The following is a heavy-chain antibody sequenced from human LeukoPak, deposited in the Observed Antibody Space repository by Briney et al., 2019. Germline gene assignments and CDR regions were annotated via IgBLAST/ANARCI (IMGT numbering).Heavy chain of an antibody. D-gene: IGHD6-19*01. Sequence: GESLKISCQGSGYSFTNYWIHWVRQMPGKGLEWMGLIYPGDSNTRYSPSFQGQVTISADKSITTAYLQWSSLKASNTAIYYCARRRAVAGTYYFDHWGQGTLVTVSS. CDR2: IYPGDSNT. CDR1: GYSFTNYW. J-gene: IGHJ4*02. V-gene: IGHV5-51*01. CDR3: ARRRAVAGTYYFDH.